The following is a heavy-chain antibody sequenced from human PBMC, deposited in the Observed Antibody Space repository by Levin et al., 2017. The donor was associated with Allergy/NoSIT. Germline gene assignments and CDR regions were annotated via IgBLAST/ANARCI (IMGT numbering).Heavy chain of an antibody. CDR3: ARDRIVDYGGNSGGYYYYGMDV. CDR1: GGTFSSYA. V-gene: IGHV1-69*13. Sequence: EASVKVSCKASGGTFSSYAISWVRQAPGQGLEWMGGIIPIFGTANYAQKFQGRVTITADESTSTAYMELSSLRSEDTAVYYCARDRIVDYGGNSGGYYYYGMDVWGQGTTVTVSS. D-gene: IGHD4-23*01. CDR2: IIPIFGTA. J-gene: IGHJ6*02.